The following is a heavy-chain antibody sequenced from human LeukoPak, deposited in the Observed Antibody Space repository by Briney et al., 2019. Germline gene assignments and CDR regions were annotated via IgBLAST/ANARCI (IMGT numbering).Heavy chain of an antibody. D-gene: IGHD3-10*01. CDR2: ISRKNGST. Sequence: GGSLRLSCAASGFTFSSYIMSWVRQAPGKGLEWVSRISRKNGSTYYADSVKGQFTISRDNSKNTLCLQMNSLRDEDTAVYYCAKESGSGTYSPVDYWGRGTLVTVSS. J-gene: IGHJ4*02. V-gene: IGHV3-23*01. CDR3: AKESGSGTYSPVDY. CDR1: GFTFSSYI.